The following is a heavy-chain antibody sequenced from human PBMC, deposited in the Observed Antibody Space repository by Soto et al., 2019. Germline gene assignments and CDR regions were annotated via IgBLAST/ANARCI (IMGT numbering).Heavy chain of an antibody. CDR2: ISGSGGST. D-gene: IGHD5-18*01. CDR1: GFTFSSYA. J-gene: IGHJ6*03. V-gene: IGHV3-23*01. Sequence: PGGSLRLSCAASGFTFSSYAMSWVRQAPGKGLEWVSAISGSGGSTYYADSVKGRFTISRDNSKNTLYLQMNSLRAEDTAVYYCAKMIIRELWSETMDVWGKGTTVTVSS. CDR3: AKMIIRELWSETMDV.